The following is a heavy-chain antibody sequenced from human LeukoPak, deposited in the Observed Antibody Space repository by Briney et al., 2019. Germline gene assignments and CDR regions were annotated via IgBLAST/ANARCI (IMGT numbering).Heavy chain of an antibody. CDR2: IYNTGST. V-gene: IGHV4-59*12. CDR3: ARGPDARWGPRVEDY. D-gene: IGHD2-21*02. Sequence: PSETLSLTCTVSGGSISSYYWSWIRQPPGKGLEWIGYIYNTGSTNYNPSLKSRVTISVDTSKNQFSLKVSSVTAADTAVYYCARGPDARWGPRVEDYWGQGTLVTVSS. CDR1: GGSISSYY. J-gene: IGHJ4*02.